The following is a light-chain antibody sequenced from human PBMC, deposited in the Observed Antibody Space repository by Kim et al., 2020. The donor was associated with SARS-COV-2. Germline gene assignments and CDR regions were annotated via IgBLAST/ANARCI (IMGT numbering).Light chain of an antibody. J-gene: IGLJ2*01. CDR2: HNN. Sequence: RVTISCTGSSSNIGAGSDVHWYQQLPGTAPKVLIYHNNRRPSGVPDRFSGSKSGTSASLAITGLQADDESDYYCQSYDSSLSGYIFGGGTKLTVL. CDR1: SSNIGAGSD. CDR3: QSYDSSLSGYI. V-gene: IGLV1-40*01.